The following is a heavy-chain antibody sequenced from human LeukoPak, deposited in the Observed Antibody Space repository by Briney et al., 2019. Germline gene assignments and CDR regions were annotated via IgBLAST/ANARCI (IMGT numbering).Heavy chain of an antibody. D-gene: IGHD3-22*01. V-gene: IGHV1-46*01. Sequence: ASVKVSCKASGYTFTSYYMHWVRQAPGQGLEWMGIINPSGGSTSYAQKFQGRVTMTRDTSTSTAYMELSSLRSEDTAVYYCARGLKYYYDSSGYYHDYWGQGTLVTVSS. CDR1: GYTFTSYY. CDR3: ARGLKYYYDSSGYYHDY. J-gene: IGHJ4*02. CDR2: INPSGGST.